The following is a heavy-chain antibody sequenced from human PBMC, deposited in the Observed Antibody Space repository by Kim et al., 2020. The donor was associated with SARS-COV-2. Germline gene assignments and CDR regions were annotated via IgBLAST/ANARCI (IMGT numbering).Heavy chain of an antibody. Sequence: AQELQGRVTMTPDTSTSTAYMELRSLRSDDTAVYYCARAEQWLVRGYFDYWGQGTLVTVSS. CDR3: ARAEQWLVRGYFDY. J-gene: IGHJ4*02. V-gene: IGHV1-18*01. D-gene: IGHD6-19*01.